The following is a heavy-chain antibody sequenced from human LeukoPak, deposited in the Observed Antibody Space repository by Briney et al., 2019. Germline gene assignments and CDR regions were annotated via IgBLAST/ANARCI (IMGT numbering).Heavy chain of an antibody. CDR2: INHSGST. CDR3: ARGGYYGSGNDFRFDP. J-gene: IGHJ5*02. D-gene: IGHD3-10*01. V-gene: IGHV4-34*01. CDR1: GGSFSGYY. Sequence: TSETLSLTCAVYGGSFSGYYWSWIRQPPGKGLEWIGEINHSGSTNYNPSLKSRVTISVDTSKNQFSLKLTSVTAADTAVYFCARGGYYGSGNDFRFDPWGQGTLVTVSS.